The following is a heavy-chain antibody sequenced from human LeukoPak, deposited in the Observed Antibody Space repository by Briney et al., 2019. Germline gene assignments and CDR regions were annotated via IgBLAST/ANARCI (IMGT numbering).Heavy chain of an antibody. V-gene: IGHV3-64*01. J-gene: IGHJ4*02. CDR2: ISSNGGST. CDR3: ARGGSGYCSSTSCFGLDY. CDR1: GFTFSSYA. Sequence: GGSLRLSCAASGFTFSSYAMHWVRQAPGKGLEYVSAISSNGGSTYYANSVKGRFTISRDNSKNTLYLQMGSLRAEGMAVYYCARGGSGYCSSTSCFGLDYWGQGTLVTVSS. D-gene: IGHD2-2*01.